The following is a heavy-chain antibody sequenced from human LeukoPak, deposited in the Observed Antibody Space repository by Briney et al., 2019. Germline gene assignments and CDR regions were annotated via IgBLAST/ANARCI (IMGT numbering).Heavy chain of an antibody. D-gene: IGHD5-12*01. Sequence: GGSLRLSCAASGFTFSSYTMNWVRQAPGKGLEWVASITSSTTDKYYADSVKGRFTLSRDNAKNSLYLQMNSLRAEDTAVYYCAREGSSFGGCERLDYWGQGTLVTVSS. CDR2: ITSSTTDK. J-gene: IGHJ4*02. CDR1: GFTFSSYT. V-gene: IGHV3-21*01. CDR3: AREGSSFGGCERLDY.